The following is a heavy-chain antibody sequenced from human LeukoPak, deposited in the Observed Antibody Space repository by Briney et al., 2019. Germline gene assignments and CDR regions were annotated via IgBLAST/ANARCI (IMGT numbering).Heavy chain of an antibody. V-gene: IGHV1-69*13. CDR2: IIPIFGTA. CDR3: ARDKVVGDTAMVPGFDP. D-gene: IGHD5-18*01. CDR1: GGTFSSYA. J-gene: IGHJ5*02. Sequence: SVKVSCKASGGTFSSYAISWVRQAPAQGLEWMGGIIPIFGTANYAQKFQGRVTITADESTSTAYMELGSLRSEDTAVYYCARDKVVGDTAMVPGFDPWGQGTLVTVSS.